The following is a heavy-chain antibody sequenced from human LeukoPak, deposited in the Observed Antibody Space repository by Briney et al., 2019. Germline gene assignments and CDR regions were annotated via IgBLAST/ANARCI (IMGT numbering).Heavy chain of an antibody. V-gene: IGHV3-30*02. J-gene: IGHJ3*02. Sequence: GGSLRLSCAASGFPFSYFGMHWVRQAPGKGLEWVAFIRFDGNDKFYADSVKGRFTISKDTSRNTLYLQMNSLRAEDTAVYYCAREPIAGSHDAFDIWGQGTMVTVSS. CDR2: IRFDGNDK. D-gene: IGHD6-13*01. CDR3: AREPIAGSHDAFDI. CDR1: GFPFSYFG.